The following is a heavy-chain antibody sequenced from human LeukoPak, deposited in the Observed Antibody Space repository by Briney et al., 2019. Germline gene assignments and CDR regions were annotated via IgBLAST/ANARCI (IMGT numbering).Heavy chain of an antibody. V-gene: IGHV1-46*01. J-gene: IGHJ4*02. CDR1: GYTFTNYY. CDR2: INPSGGST. D-gene: IGHD5-18*01. CDR3: ARGIGPIQLHLWGSAFDY. Sequence: GASVKVSCKASGYTFTNYYFHWVRQAPGQGLEWMGIINPSGGSTSYAQKFQGRVTMTRDTSTSTVYMKLSSLRSEDTAVYYCARGIGPIQLHLWGSAFDYWGQGTLVTVSS.